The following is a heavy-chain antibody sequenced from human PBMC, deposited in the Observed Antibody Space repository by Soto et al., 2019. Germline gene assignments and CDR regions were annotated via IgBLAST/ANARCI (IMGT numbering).Heavy chain of an antibody. D-gene: IGHD3-22*01. Sequence: GGSLRLSCAASGFTFSSYAMHWVRQAPGKGLEWVAVISYDGSNKYYADSVKGRFTISRDNSKKTLYLQMNSLRPEDTALYFCAKDEYYYSRSGYYIFDFWGQGTLVTVSS. CDR2: ISYDGSNK. CDR3: AKDEYYYSRSGYYIFDF. V-gene: IGHV3-30-3*01. CDR1: GFTFSSYA. J-gene: IGHJ4*02.